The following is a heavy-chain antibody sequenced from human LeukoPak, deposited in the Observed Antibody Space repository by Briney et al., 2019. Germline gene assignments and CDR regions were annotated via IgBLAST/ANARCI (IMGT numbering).Heavy chain of an antibody. CDR3: ARDLGGYIDY. V-gene: IGHV1-2*02. Sequence: GASVKVSCTASGYIFTGYYMHWVRQAPGQGLEWMGWINPNSGATNYAQKFQGRVTMTRDTSISTAYMELSRLRSDDTAVYYCARDLGGYIDYWGQGTLVTVSS. CDR2: INPNSGAT. CDR1: GYIFTGYY. D-gene: IGHD6-13*01. J-gene: IGHJ4*02.